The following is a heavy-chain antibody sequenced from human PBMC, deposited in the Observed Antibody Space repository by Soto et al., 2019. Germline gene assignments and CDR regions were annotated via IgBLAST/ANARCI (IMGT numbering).Heavy chain of an antibody. CDR2: ISYDGSNK. CDR1: GFTFRNYA. Sequence: PGGSLRLSCAASGFTFRNYAMHWVRQAPGKGLEWVAVISYDGSNKFYADSVKGRFTISRDNSKNTLYLQMNSLRAEDTAVYYCARDMGSGYPPLLGNYYYGMDVWGQGTTVTVSS. CDR3: ARDMGSGYPPLLGNYYYGMDV. D-gene: IGHD3-22*01. J-gene: IGHJ6*02. V-gene: IGHV3-30-3*01.